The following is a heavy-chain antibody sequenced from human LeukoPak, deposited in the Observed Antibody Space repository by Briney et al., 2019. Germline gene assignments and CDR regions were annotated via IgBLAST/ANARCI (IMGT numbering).Heavy chain of an antibody. Sequence: PGRSLRLSCTASGFTFRDYAMSWVRQAPGKGLEGVGFISCKAYGGTREYAASVNGRFTISRDDTKNIADLQMNSLKTEDTAVYYCNGRLYCYYYMDVWGKGTTVTVSS. CDR3: NGRLYCYYYMDV. V-gene: IGHV3-49*04. D-gene: IGHD6-19*01. CDR2: ISCKAYGGTR. CDR1: GFTFRDYA. J-gene: IGHJ6*03.